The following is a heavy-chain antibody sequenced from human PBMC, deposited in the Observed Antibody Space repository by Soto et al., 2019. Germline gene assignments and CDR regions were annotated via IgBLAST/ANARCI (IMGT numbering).Heavy chain of an antibody. CDR1: GGSISSGDYY. CDR2: IYYSGST. CDR3: ASPLYCSGGSCYSGSGAFDI. V-gene: IGHV4-30-4*01. D-gene: IGHD2-15*01. J-gene: IGHJ3*02. Sequence: SETLSLTCTVSGGSISSGDYYWSWIRQPPGKGLEWIGYIYYSGSTYYNPSLKSRVTISVDTSKNQFSLKLSSVTAADTAVYYCASPLYCSGGSCYSGSGAFDIWGQGTMVT.